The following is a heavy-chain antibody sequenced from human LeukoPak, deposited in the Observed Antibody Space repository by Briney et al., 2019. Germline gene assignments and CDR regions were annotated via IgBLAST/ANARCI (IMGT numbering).Heavy chain of an antibody. V-gene: IGHV3-53*01. CDR2: IYSGGST. CDR1: GFTVSYNY. J-gene: IGHJ5*02. D-gene: IGHD6-19*01. Sequence: GGSLRLSCAASGFTVSYNYMSWVRQAPGKGLEWVSGIYSGGSTYYTDSVKGRFTISRDNSKNTLYLQMNGLRGEDTAVYYCARIAVTGPGWIDPWGQGTLVTVSS. CDR3: ARIAVTGPGWIDP.